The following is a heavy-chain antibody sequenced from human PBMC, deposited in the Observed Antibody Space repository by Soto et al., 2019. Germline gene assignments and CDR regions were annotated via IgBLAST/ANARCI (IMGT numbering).Heavy chain of an antibody. J-gene: IGHJ4*02. CDR2: NHNIGSP. CDR3: ARGPTTEKVDS. Sequence: QVQLQESGPGLVRPSETLSLTCSVSGASIYNGGYFWSWILQSPGKLLEWIGHNHNIGSPYNKPSLKSPVTISAHTSMNQFSLALTSVPAADTAMYSCARGPTTEKVDSRGQGILVTVSS. V-gene: IGHV4-30-4*01. CDR1: GASIYNGGYF.